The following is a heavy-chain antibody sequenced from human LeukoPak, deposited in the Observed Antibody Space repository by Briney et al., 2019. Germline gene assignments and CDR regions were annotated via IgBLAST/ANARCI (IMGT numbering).Heavy chain of an antibody. V-gene: IGHV3-21*01. Sequence: GGSLRLSCAASGFTFSDYTMNWVRQAPGKGLEWVSSIGSVTTYIYYADSVKGRFTISRDNAKNSLSLQMNSLRAEDTAVYYCARDSGDGSGSYYAYGMDVWGQGTTVTVSS. CDR1: GFTFSDYT. D-gene: IGHD3-10*01. CDR3: ARDSGDGSGSYYAYGMDV. CDR2: IGSVTTYI. J-gene: IGHJ6*02.